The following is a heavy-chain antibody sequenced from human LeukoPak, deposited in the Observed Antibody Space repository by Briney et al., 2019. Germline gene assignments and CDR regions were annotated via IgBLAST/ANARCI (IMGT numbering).Heavy chain of an antibody. CDR2: IWYDGSNK. J-gene: IGHJ6*02. CDR3: AKNYGDYPWYYYGMDV. CDR1: GFTFSSYG. D-gene: IGHD4-17*01. Sequence: GSLRLSCAASGFTFSSYGMHWVRQAPGKGLEWVAVIWYDGSNKYYADSVKGRFTISRDNSKNTLYLQMNSLRAEDTAVYYCAKNYGDYPWYYYGMDVWGQGTTVTVSS. V-gene: IGHV3-33*06.